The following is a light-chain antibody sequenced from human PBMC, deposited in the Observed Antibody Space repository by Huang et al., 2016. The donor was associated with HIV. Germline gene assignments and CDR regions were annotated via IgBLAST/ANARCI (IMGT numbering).Light chain of an antibody. CDR2: GPS. CDR1: QSVSSD. V-gene: IGKV3-15*01. J-gene: IGKJ2*01. CDR3: QQYNNWPYT. Sequence: EIVMTQSPATLSVSPGERATLSCRASQSVSSDLAWYQQKPGQAHRLLIYGPSTRAKGLPARLSGSGSGTEFTLTISSLQSVDFAVYYCQQYNNWPYTFGQGTKLEIK.